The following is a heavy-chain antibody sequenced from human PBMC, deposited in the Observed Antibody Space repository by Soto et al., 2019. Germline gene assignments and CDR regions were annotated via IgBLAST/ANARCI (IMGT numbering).Heavy chain of an antibody. V-gene: IGHV3-23*01. D-gene: IGHD4-17*01. CDR3: AKDRPMTPVTYNYYGMDV. J-gene: IGHJ6*02. CDR1: GFTFSSYA. Sequence: PGGSLSLSCAASGFTFSSYAMSWVRQAPGKGLEWVSAISGSGGSTYYADSVKGRFTISRDNSKNTLYLQMNSLRAEDTAVYYCAKDRPMTPVTYNYYGMDVWGQGTTVTVS. CDR2: ISGSGGST.